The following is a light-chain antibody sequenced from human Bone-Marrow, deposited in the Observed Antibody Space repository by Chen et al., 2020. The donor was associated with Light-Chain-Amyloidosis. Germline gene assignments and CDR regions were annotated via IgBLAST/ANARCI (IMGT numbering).Light chain of an antibody. J-gene: IGLJ2*01. CDR3: QSADRSGTYEVV. V-gene: IGLV3-25*03. CDR1: DLPTKY. CDR2: RDT. Sequence: SYELPQPPSVSVSPGETARITCSGDDLPTKYAYWYQQKPGQAPVLVIQRDTERPSGISERFCGSSSGTTDTLTISGVQAEDEADYHCQSADRSGTYEVVFGGGTKLTVL.